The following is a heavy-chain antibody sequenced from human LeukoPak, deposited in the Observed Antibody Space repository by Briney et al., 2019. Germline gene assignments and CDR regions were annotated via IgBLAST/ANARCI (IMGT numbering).Heavy chain of an antibody. CDR1: GFTFNTYG. Sequence: GGSLRLSCAASGFTFNTYGMSWVRQAPGKGLEWVSYISSSSSTIYYADSVKGRFTISRDNAKNSLYLQMNSLRAEDTAVYYCARDTAMAAFDYWGQGTLVTVSS. J-gene: IGHJ4*02. CDR2: ISSSSSTI. V-gene: IGHV3-48*01. D-gene: IGHD5-18*01. CDR3: ARDTAMAAFDY.